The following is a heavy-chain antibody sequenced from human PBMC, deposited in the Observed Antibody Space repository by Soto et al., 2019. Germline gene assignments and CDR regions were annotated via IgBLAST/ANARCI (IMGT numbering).Heavy chain of an antibody. CDR3: VTWARSGGDTGVY. Sequence: QVQLVQSGAEVKKPGASVRVSCQTSGYTFTNYDINWVRQAAGQGLEWMGWMSPNSGNTGYAQIFQGRVSMTRDTSISTAYMELSSLRSEDTAVYYCVTWARSGGDTGVYWGQGTLVTVSS. V-gene: IGHV1-8*01. J-gene: IGHJ4*02. CDR2: MSPNSGNT. CDR1: GYTFTNYD. D-gene: IGHD3-3*01.